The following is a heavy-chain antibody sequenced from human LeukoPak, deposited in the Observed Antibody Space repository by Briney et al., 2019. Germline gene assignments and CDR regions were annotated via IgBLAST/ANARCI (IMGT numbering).Heavy chain of an antibody. CDR3: ARDYQLGRAWFDP. D-gene: IGHD5-24*01. Sequence: PGGSLRLSCAASGFTFSSYGMHWVRQAPGKGLEWVAVIWHDGSHRYYADSAKGRFTISRDNSKNTLYLQISSLRAEDTAVYYCARDYQLGRAWFDPWGQGTLVTVSS. J-gene: IGHJ5*02. CDR2: IWHDGSHR. V-gene: IGHV3-33*01. CDR1: GFTFSSYG.